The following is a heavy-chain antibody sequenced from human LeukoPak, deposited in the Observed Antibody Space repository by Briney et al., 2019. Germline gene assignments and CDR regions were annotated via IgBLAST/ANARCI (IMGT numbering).Heavy chain of an antibody. CDR1: GFTFSSYA. Sequence: PGESLRLPCAASGFTFSSYAMHWVRQAPGKGLEYVSAISSNGGSTYYANSVKGRFTISRDNSKNTLYLQMNSLRAEDTAVYYCAKASPGYSSSWYFDYWGQGTLVTVSS. D-gene: IGHD6-13*01. V-gene: IGHV3-64*01. CDR2: ISSNGGST. J-gene: IGHJ4*02. CDR3: AKASPGYSSSWYFDY.